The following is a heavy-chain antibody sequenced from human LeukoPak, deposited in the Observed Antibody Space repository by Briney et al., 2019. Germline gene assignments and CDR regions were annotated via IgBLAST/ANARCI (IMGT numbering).Heavy chain of an antibody. D-gene: IGHD2-2*01. Sequence: GESLKISCKGSGYSFKSFWIGWVRQRPGKGLECMGIIYPGDSNTRYSPSFQGQVTISADKSISTAYLQWSSLKASDTAIYYCARTYCSSASCSQKGDYWGQGTLVTVSS. CDR1: GYSFKSFW. J-gene: IGHJ4*02. V-gene: IGHV5-51*01. CDR2: IYPGDSNT. CDR3: ARTYCSSASCSQKGDY.